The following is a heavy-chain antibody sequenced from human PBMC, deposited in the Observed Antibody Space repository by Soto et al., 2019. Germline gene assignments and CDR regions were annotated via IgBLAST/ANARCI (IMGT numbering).Heavy chain of an antibody. D-gene: IGHD3-3*01. CDR3: ATEMSDFDY. V-gene: IGHV3-30-3*01. Sequence: GGSLRLSCAASGFTFSNYAMHWVRQAPGKGLEWVAFISYDGSSYFYAGSVRGRFTISRDNSKNILYLQMNSLRVEDAAVYYCATEMSDFDYWGQGTLVTVSS. CDR1: GFTFSNYA. J-gene: IGHJ4*02. CDR2: ISYDGSSY.